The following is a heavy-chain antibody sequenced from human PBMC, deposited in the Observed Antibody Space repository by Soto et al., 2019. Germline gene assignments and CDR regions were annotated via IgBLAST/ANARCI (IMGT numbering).Heavy chain of an antibody. CDR2: IYPGDSDT. CDR3: ARRRVRDYYDSSGYYRNAFHI. Sequence: PGESLKISCKGSGYSFTSYWIGWVRQMPGKGLEWMGIIYPGDSDTRYSPSFQGQVTISADKSISTAYLQWSSLKASDTAMYYCARRRVRDYYDSSGYYRNAFHIWGQGTMVTVSS. CDR1: GYSFTSYW. D-gene: IGHD3-22*01. V-gene: IGHV5-51*01. J-gene: IGHJ3*02.